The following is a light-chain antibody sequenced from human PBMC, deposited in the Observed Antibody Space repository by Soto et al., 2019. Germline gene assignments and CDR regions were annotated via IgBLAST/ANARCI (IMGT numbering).Light chain of an antibody. CDR3: HQYQSYS. Sequence: AIQMTQSPSSLSASVGDRVTITCRASQGIRNDLGWYQQKPGKAPKLLIYDASSLESGVPSRFSGSGSGTDFTLTISSLQPDDFATYYCHQYQSYSFGQGTKVDIK. CDR2: DAS. J-gene: IGKJ1*01. V-gene: IGKV1-13*02. CDR1: QGIRND.